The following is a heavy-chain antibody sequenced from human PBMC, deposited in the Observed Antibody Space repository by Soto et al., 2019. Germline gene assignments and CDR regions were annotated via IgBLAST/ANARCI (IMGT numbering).Heavy chain of an antibody. CDR2: IIPIFGTA. V-gene: IGHV1-69*01. Sequence: QVQLVQSGAEVKKPGSSVKVSCKASGGTFSSYAISWVRQAPGQGLEWMGGIIPIFGTANYAQKFQGRVTITADESTSTAYMELSSLRSEDTAVYYCARDVVVPAAREHWFDPWAREPWSPSPQ. CDR1: GGTFSSYA. CDR3: ARDVVVPAAREHWFDP. D-gene: IGHD2-2*01. J-gene: IGHJ5*02.